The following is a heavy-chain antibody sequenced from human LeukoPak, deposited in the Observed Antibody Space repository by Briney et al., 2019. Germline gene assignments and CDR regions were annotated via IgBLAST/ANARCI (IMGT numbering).Heavy chain of an antibody. J-gene: IGHJ3*02. Sequence: PGGSLRLSCAASGFTFSSYDWIWVRQAPGKGVEGVSHINSGGRGGNTIYYAESGKGRFTNSRDTAKNSLYLPMRSLRAEDTAVYYCVRVYYDSSGIILGAFDIWGQGTMVTVSS. V-gene: IGHV3-48*03. CDR2: INSGGRGGNTI. CDR1: GFTFSSYD. CDR3: VRVYYDSSGIILGAFDI. D-gene: IGHD3-22*01.